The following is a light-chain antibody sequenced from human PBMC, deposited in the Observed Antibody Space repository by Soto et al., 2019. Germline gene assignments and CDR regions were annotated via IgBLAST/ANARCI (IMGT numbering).Light chain of an antibody. J-gene: IGLJ2*01. V-gene: IGLV1-44*01. CDR2: TNN. Sequence: QPVLTQPPSASGTPGQRVIISCSGSSSNIGSRTVSWYQQLPGTAPKLLIYTNNQRPSGVPDRFSGSKSGTSASLAISGLQSEDEADYYCAAWDDSRNGVFGGGTKLTVL. CDR1: SSNIGSRT. CDR3: AAWDDSRNGV.